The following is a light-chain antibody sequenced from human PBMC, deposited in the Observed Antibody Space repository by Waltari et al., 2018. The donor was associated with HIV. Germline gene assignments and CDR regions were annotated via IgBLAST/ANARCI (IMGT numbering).Light chain of an antibody. V-gene: IGLV2-14*01. J-gene: IGLJ3*02. Sequence: QSALTQPASVSGFPGQSITISCTGSSSDVGSYNYVSWYQQHPGKAPTLLLYDVSKRPSVVSNRFSGSKSGNTASLTISGLQAEDEADYYCQSYDSSLSHFWVFGGGTKLTVL. CDR2: DVS. CDR3: QSYDSSLSHFWV. CDR1: SSDVGSYNY.